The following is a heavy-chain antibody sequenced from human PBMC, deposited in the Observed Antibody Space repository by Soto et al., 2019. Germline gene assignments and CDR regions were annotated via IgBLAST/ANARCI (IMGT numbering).Heavy chain of an antibody. D-gene: IGHD6-13*01. CDR2: IGGSGDTT. V-gene: IGHV3-23*01. Sequence: EVQLLESGGGLAQPGGSLRLSCAASGFTFSSYAMSWGRQAPGKGLEWVSAIGGSGDTTYFADSVKGRFTISRDNSKNTLWLQMSSLRAVDTAVYFCAKIGWQQLVLDYWGQGALVTVSS. CDR3: AKIGWQQLVLDY. CDR1: GFTFSSYA. J-gene: IGHJ4*02.